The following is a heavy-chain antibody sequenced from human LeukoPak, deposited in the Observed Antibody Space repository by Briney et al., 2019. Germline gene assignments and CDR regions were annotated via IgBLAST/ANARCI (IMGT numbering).Heavy chain of an antibody. CDR2: ISYDGSNK. V-gene: IGHV3-30*03. D-gene: IGHD4-23*01. CDR3: ARDPDYGGFYYFDY. Sequence: GGSLRLSCAASGFTFSSYGMHWVRQAPGKGLEWVAVISYDGSNKYYADSVKGRFTISRDNSKNTLYLQMNSLRAEDTAVYYCARDPDYGGFYYFDYWGQGTLVTVSS. J-gene: IGHJ4*02. CDR1: GFTFSSYG.